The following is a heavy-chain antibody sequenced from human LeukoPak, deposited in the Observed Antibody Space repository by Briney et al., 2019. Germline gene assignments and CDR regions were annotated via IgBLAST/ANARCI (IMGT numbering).Heavy chain of an antibody. CDR2: IVPDTGGV. D-gene: IGHD2-15*01. J-gene: IGHJ4*02. CDR1: GYTFTNYY. Sequence: ASVTVSCKTSGYTFTNYYVHWVRQAHGQGLEWMGYIVPDTGGVDYDQRFQGRVAMTRDKSISTVYMELTSLKSDDTAVYYCATEDKYCSGGNCGKFWGQGTLVTVSS. V-gene: IGHV1-2*02. CDR3: ATEDKYCSGGNCGKF.